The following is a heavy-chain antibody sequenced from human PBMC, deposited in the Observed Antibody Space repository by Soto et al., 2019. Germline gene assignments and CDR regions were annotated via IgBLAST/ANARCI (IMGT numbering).Heavy chain of an antibody. CDR2: TYPGDSDT. CDR3: ARRLGIAAAGFFDAFDI. Sequence: PGESLKISCKGSGYSFTSYWIGWVRQMPGKGLEWMGITYPGDSDTRYSPSFQGQVTISADKSISTAYLQWSSLKASDTAMYYCARRLGIAAAGFFDAFDIWGQGTMVTVSS. D-gene: IGHD6-13*01. J-gene: IGHJ3*02. V-gene: IGHV5-51*01. CDR1: GYSFTSYW.